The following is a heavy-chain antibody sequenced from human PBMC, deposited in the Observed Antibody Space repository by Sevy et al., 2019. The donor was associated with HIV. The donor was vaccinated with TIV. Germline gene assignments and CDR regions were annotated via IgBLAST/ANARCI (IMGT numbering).Heavy chain of an antibody. CDR3: AKGTGDYVSYFDY. Sequence: GGSLRLSCAASGFTFSSYAMSWVRQAPGKGLEWVSAISGSGGSTYYADSVKGRFTISRDNSKNTLYLQMNSLGAEDTAVYYCAKGTGDYVSYFDYWGQGTLVTVSS. V-gene: IGHV3-23*01. J-gene: IGHJ4*02. CDR2: ISGSGGST. CDR1: GFTFSSYA. D-gene: IGHD4-17*01.